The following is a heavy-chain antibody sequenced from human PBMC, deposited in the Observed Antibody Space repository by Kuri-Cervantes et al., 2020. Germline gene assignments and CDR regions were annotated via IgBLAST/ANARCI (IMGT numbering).Heavy chain of an antibody. V-gene: IGHV3-15*01. CDR3: TTDRAVAAISDY. D-gene: IGHD6-19*01. J-gene: IGHJ4*02. CDR2: IKSKTDGGTT. Sequence: GESLKISCAASGFTFSNAWMSWVRQAPGKGLEWVGRIKSKTDGGTTDYAAPVKGRFTISRDDSKNTLYLQMNSLKTEDAAVYYCTTDRAVAAISDYWGQGTLVTVSS. CDR1: GFTFSNAW.